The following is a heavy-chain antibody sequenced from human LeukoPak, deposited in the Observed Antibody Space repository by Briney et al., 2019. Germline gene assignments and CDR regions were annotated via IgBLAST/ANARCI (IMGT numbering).Heavy chain of an antibody. J-gene: IGHJ6*02. V-gene: IGHV3-9*01. CDR2: ISWNSGST. D-gene: IGHD3-10*01. CDR3: ARGPLWSRYYYYGMDV. CDR1: GFTFEDHA. Sequence: GGSLRLSCAASGFTFEDHAMHWVRQTPGKGLEWVSGISWNSGSTGYADSVKGRFTVSRDNAKKLLYLQMNSLRAEDTAVYYCARGPLWSRYYYYGMDVWGQGTTVTVSS.